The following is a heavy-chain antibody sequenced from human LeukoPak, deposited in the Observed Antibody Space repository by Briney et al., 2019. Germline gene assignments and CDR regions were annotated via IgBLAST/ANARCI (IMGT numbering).Heavy chain of an antibody. CDR1: GGSIYSSSYY. J-gene: IGHJ5*02. D-gene: IGHD2-2*01. CDR2: FYYSGST. Sequence: PSETLSLTCTVSGGSIYSSSYYWGWVRQPPAKGLEWLGCFYYSGSTYYNPSLKSRVTISVDTSKNQFSLKLSSVTAADTAVYYCARDRFVVVPAASNWFDPWGQGTLVTVSS. CDR3: ARDRFVVVPAASNWFDP. V-gene: IGHV4-39*07.